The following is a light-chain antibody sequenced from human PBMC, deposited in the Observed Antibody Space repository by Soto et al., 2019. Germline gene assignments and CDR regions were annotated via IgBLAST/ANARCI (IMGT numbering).Light chain of an antibody. CDR3: QQYGRSPRLT. V-gene: IGKV3-20*01. J-gene: IGKJ4*01. Sequence: EIVWTHSPVTLSVAPGERAALSCRASQSVSSSYLAWYQQKPGQAPRLLIYGASSRATGIPDRFSGSGSGTDFTLTISRLEPEDFAVYYCQQYGRSPRLTFGGGTKVDIK. CDR1: QSVSSSY. CDR2: GAS.